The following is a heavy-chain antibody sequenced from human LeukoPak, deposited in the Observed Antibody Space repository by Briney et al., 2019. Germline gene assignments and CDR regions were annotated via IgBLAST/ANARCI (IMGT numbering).Heavy chain of an antibody. CDR2: ISGSGGST. CDR1: GFTFSSYA. V-gene: IGHV3-23*01. D-gene: IGHD3-3*01. J-gene: IGHJ6*02. CDR3: AKDGPPDYDFWSGYLRYRLPYYYYYYGMDV. Sequence: PGGSLRLSCAASGFTFSSYAMSWVRQAPGKGLEWVSAISGSGGSTYYADSVKGRFTISRDNSKNTLYLQMNSLRAEDTAVYYCAKDGPPDYDFWSGYLRYRLPYYYYYYGMDVWGQGTTVTVSS.